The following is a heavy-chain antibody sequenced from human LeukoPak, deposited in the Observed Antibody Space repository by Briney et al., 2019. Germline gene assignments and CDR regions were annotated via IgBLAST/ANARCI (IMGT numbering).Heavy chain of an antibody. V-gene: IGHV4-38-2*01. Sequence: KPSETLSLTCAVSGYSISSGYYWAWIRQPPGKGLEWIGSMYHSGSTYYNPSLKRRVTISVDTSKNQFSLKLSSVTAADTAVYYCARTLGSGQLGWFDPRGQGTLVTVSS. CDR3: ARTLGSGQLGWFDP. J-gene: IGHJ5*02. CDR1: GYSISSGYY. D-gene: IGHD2-15*01. CDR2: MYHSGST.